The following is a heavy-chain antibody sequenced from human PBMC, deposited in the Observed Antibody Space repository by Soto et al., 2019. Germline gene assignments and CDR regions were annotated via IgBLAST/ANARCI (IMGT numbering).Heavy chain of an antibody. V-gene: IGHV1-69*01. CDR1: GGTFSSYA. CDR3: ARETVRYGAHRPPIDYGMDV. J-gene: IGHJ6*02. D-gene: IGHD4-17*01. CDR2: MIPIFGTA. Sequence: QVQLVQSGAEVKKPGSSVKVSCKASGGTFSSYAISWVRQAPGQGLEWMGGMIPIFGTANYAQKFQGRVTITADESKSTAYMGLSSLRSEDTAVYYCARETVRYGAHRPPIDYGMDVCGQGTTVTVSS.